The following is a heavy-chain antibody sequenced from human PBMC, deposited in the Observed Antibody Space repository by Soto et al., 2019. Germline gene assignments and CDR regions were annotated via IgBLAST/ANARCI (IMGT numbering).Heavy chain of an antibody. D-gene: IGHD5-12*01. V-gene: IGHV3-30*04. CDR3: AAELGNTGYDGHDY. CDR1: GSTFSRYA. CDR2: IIYDGSNK. Sequence: QVQLVESGGGVVQPGRSLRLSCAASGSTFSRYAMHWVRQAPGKGLEWVAVIIYDGSNKHYADSVQGRFTISRDNSKNTLYLQMNSLRAEDTAVYYCAAELGNTGYDGHDYWGQGTLVTVSS. J-gene: IGHJ4*02.